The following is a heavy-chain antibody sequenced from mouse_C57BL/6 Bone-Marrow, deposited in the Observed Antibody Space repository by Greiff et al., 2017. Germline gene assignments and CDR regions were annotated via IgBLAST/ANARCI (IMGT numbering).Heavy chain of an antibody. J-gene: IGHJ1*03. CDR3: ARSGTVVANWYFDV. CDR2: IHPNSGST. CDR1: GYTFTSYW. V-gene: IGHV1-64*01. D-gene: IGHD1-1*01. Sequence: VQLQQSGAELVKPGASVKLSCKASGYTFTSYWMHWVKQRPGQGLEWIGMIHPNSGSTNYNEKFKSKATLTVDKSSSTAYMQLSSLTSEDSAVYYCARSGTVVANWYFDVWGTGTTVTVSS.